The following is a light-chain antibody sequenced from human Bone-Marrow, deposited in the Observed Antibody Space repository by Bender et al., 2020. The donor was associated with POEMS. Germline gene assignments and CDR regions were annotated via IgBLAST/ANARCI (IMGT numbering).Light chain of an antibody. J-gene: IGLJ3*02. CDR2: GNN. CDR3: SAWDDSVGGWV. Sequence: QSVLTQPPSVSGAPGQRVTISCTGDTSNIGAGYDVHWYQQLPGTGPKLLIYGNNNRPSGVPDRFSGSKSGTSASLAISELQSEDEALYYCSAWDDSVGGWVFGGGTKLTVL. V-gene: IGLV1-50*01. CDR1: TSNIGAGYD.